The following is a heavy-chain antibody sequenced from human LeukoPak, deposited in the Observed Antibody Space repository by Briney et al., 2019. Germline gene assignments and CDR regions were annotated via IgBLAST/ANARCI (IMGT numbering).Heavy chain of an antibody. V-gene: IGHV3-53*01. CDR3: VRSVFGSPDY. J-gene: IGHJ4*02. CDR1: GLTFSSYA. Sequence: PGGSLRLSCAASGLTFSSYAMSWVRQAPGKGLEWVSVLYSGGSESYEDSVKGRFTISRDNSKNTLFLQMNSLRPEGTAVYYCVRSVFGSPDYWGQGTLVTVSS. CDR2: LYSGGSE. D-gene: IGHD3-10*01.